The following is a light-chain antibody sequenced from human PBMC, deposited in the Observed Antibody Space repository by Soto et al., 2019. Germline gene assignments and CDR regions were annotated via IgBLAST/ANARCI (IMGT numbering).Light chain of an antibody. Sequence: QSALTQPASVSGSPGQSITISCTGTSSDVGGYDYVSWYQQHPGKVPKLIIYGVNSRPSGISYRFSGSNSGNTASLTISGLQAEDEADYYCSSYTGISTQVFGGGTKLTVL. J-gene: IGLJ3*02. V-gene: IGLV2-14*01. CDR2: GVN. CDR3: SSYTGISTQV. CDR1: SSDVGGYDY.